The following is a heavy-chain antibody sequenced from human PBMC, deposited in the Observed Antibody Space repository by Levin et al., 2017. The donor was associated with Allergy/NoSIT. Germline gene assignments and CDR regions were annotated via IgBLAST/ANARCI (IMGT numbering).Heavy chain of an antibody. CDR2: INSKTDGGTT. Sequence: SCAASGFTFSNAWMSWVRQAPGKGLEWVGRINSKTDGGTTDYAAPVKGRFTISRDDSKNTLYLQMNSLKTEDTAVYYCTTDERRITMVRGVMPYYGYWGQGTLVTVSS. CDR1: GFTFSNAW. CDR3: TTDERRITMVRGVMPYYGY. D-gene: IGHD3-10*01. J-gene: IGHJ4*02. V-gene: IGHV3-15*01.